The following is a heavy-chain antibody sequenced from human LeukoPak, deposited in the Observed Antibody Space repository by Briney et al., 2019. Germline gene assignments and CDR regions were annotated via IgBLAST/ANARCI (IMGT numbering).Heavy chain of an antibody. V-gene: IGHV4-34*01. Sequence: SETLSLTCAVYGGSFSGYYWSWIRQPPGKGLEWIGEINHSGSTNYNPSLKSRVTISVDTSKNQFSLKLSSVTAADTAVYYCARGPRTLGNSRYYYYYYMDVWGKGTTVTVSS. CDR2: INHSGST. J-gene: IGHJ6*03. CDR3: ARGPRTLGNSRYYYYYYMDV. D-gene: IGHD2/OR15-2a*01. CDR1: GGSFSGYY.